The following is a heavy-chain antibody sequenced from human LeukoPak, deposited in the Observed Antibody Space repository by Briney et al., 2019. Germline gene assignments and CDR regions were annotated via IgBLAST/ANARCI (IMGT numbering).Heavy chain of an antibody. Sequence: GGSLRLSCAAAGFTFSSYWMHWVRQAPGKGLVWVSRVNSDGTGTTYADSVEGRFTISRDNAKNTVYLQMNSLRAEDTAIYYCIRTLIVATSPYMDVWGKGTTVTVSS. CDR1: GFTFSSYW. V-gene: IGHV3-74*01. CDR2: VNSDGTGT. J-gene: IGHJ6*03. D-gene: IGHD5-12*01. CDR3: IRTLIVATSPYMDV.